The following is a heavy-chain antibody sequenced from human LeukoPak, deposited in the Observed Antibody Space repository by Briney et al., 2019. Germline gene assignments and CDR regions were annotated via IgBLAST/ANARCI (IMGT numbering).Heavy chain of an antibody. CDR1: GFTFSSYW. D-gene: IGHD3-10*01. Sequence: GGSLRLSCAASGFTFSSYWMSWVRQAPGKGLEWVANIKQDGSEKYYVDSVKGRFTTSRDNAKNSMYLQMNSLRAEDTAVYYCARGPITMVRGVIIGYFDYWGQGTLVTVSS. CDR3: ARGPITMVRGVIIGYFDY. V-gene: IGHV3-7*01. CDR2: IKQDGSEK. J-gene: IGHJ4*02.